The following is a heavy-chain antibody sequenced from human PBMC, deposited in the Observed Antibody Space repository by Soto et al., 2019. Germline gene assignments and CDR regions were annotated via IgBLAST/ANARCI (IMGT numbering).Heavy chain of an antibody. Sequence: EVQLLESGGGLVQPGGSLRLSCGVSGIIFSSYGMSWFRQAPGKGPEWVSGINKSGSSTYYADSVKGRSTITRDNSKNMLYLELNSLRVEGTAKYLCATFTRGGLYWGQGTLVTVSS. J-gene: IGHJ4*02. V-gene: IGHV3-23*05. CDR2: INKSGSST. D-gene: IGHD3-10*01. CDR1: GIIFSSYG. CDR3: ATFTRGGLY.